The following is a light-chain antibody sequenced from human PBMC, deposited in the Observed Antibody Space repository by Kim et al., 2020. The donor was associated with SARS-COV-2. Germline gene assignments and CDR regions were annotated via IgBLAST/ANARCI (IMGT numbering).Light chain of an antibody. Sequence: VSPGHTASITCSGDKLGDKYACWYQQKPGQSPVLVIYQDSKRPSGIPERFSGSNSGNTATLTISGTQAMDEADYFCQAWDSSTVVFGGGTQLTVL. J-gene: IGLJ2*01. V-gene: IGLV3-1*01. CDR2: QDS. CDR3: QAWDSSTVV. CDR1: KLGDKY.